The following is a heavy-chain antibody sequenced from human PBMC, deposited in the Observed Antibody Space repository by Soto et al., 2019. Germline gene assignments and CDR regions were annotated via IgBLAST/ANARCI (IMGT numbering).Heavy chain of an antibody. Sequence: ASVKVSCKASGYTFTVYYMYWVRQAPGQGLEWMGWINPNSGGTNYAQKFQGWVTMTRDTSISTAYMELSRLRSDDTAVYYCARDRSGYQPFDYWGQGTLVTVSS. V-gene: IGHV1-2*04. CDR3: ARDRSGYQPFDY. D-gene: IGHD5-12*01. CDR2: INPNSGGT. CDR1: GYTFTVYY. J-gene: IGHJ4*02.